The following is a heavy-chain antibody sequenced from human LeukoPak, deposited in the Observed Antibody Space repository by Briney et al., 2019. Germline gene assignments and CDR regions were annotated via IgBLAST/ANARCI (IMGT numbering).Heavy chain of an antibody. J-gene: IGHJ5*02. Sequence: GESLKISCKGSGYSFINYWIAWVRQMPGQGLEWMGIIYPGDCDTKYSPSFQGQVTISVDKFINTAYLQWSSLTASDTAMYYCARLTDYYDSSGYYRNYNWFDPWGQGTLVTVSS. CDR3: ARLTDYYDSSGYYRNYNWFDP. CDR2: IYPGDCDT. V-gene: IGHV5-51*01. D-gene: IGHD3-22*01. CDR1: GYSFINYW.